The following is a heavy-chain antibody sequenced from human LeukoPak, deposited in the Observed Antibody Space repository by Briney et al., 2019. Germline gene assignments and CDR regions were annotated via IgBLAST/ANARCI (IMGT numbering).Heavy chain of an antibody. J-gene: IGHJ2*01. Sequence: ASVKVSCKASGYTFTSYGISWVRQAPGQGLEWMGWISAYNGNTNYAQKLQGRVTMTTDTSTSTAYMELRSLRSDDTAVYYCAREPGYSSSWYPDWYFDLWGRGTLVTVSS. CDR3: AREPGYSSSWYPDWYFDL. CDR2: ISAYNGNT. CDR1: GYTFTSYG. V-gene: IGHV1-18*01. D-gene: IGHD6-13*01.